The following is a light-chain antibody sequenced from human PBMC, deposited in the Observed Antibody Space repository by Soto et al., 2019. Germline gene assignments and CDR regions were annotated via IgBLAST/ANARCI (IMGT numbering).Light chain of an antibody. J-gene: IGKJ1*01. CDR3: QQLDNYPRT. Sequence: GGRVTITCRASQGISSWLAWYQQKPGKAPKLLIYTASTLQSGVPSRFSGSGSGTEFTLTISSLQPEDFATYYCQQLDNYPRTFGQGTKVHI. CDR1: QGISSW. CDR2: TAS. V-gene: IGKV1-9*01.